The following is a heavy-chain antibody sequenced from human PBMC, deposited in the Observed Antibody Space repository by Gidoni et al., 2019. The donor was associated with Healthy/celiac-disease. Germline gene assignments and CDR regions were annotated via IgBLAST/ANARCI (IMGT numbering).Heavy chain of an antibody. D-gene: IGHD3-10*01. CDR2: ISAYNCNT. Sequence: QVQLVQSGAEVKNPGASAKVSCTASGYTFTSYGISWVRQAPGQGLEWMGWISAYNCNTNYAQKLQGRVTMTTDTSTSTAYMELRSLRSDDTAVYYCARGGSMVQGVIRYYYMDVWGKGTTVTVSS. CDR3: ARGGSMVQGVIRYYYMDV. J-gene: IGHJ6*03. CDR1: GYTFTSYG. V-gene: IGHV1-18*01.